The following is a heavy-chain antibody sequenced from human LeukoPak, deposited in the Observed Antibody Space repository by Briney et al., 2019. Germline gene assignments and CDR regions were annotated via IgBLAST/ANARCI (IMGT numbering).Heavy chain of an antibody. V-gene: IGHV1-69*04. J-gene: IGHJ3*02. CDR3: ASGFVVVTAIRGGDAFDI. CDR2: IIPMFGIA. CDR1: GGTFINYA. Sequence: SVKVSFKASGGTFINYAISWVRQAPGQGREGMGRIIPMFGIANYAQKFQGRVTITADKSTSTAYMELSSLRSEDTAVYYCASGFVVVTAIRGGDAFDIWGQGTMVTVSS. D-gene: IGHD2-21*02.